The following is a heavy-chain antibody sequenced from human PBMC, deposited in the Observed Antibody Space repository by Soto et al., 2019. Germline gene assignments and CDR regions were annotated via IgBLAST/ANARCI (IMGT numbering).Heavy chain of an antibody. CDR1: GYTFTSYD. CDR2: MNPNSGNT. Sequence: GASVKVSCKASGYTFTSYDINWVRQATGQGLEWMGWMNPNSGNTGYAQKFRGRVTMTRNTSISTAYMELSSLRSEDTAVYYCARGSPPLGRFLEWSPPGMDVWGQGTTVTVSS. CDR3: ARGSPPLGRFLEWSPPGMDV. D-gene: IGHD3-3*01. J-gene: IGHJ6*02. V-gene: IGHV1-8*01.